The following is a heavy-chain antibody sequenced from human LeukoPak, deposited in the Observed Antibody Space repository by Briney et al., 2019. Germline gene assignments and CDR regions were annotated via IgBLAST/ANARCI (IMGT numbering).Heavy chain of an antibody. J-gene: IGHJ4*02. Sequence: GGSLRLSCAASGFTVSSNYMSWVRQAPGKGLEWVSVIYSGGSTYYADSVKGRFTISRDNSKNTLYLQMNSLRAEDTAVYYCARVGCSSTSCYTFDYWGQGTLVTVSS. CDR1: GFTVSSNY. CDR2: IYSGGST. V-gene: IGHV3-66*01. D-gene: IGHD2-2*02. CDR3: ARVGCSSTSCYTFDY.